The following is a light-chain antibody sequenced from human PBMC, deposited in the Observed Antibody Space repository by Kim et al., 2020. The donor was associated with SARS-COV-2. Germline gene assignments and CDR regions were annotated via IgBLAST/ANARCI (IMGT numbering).Light chain of an antibody. CDR2: GAS. J-gene: IGKJ1*01. CDR1: QSISNY. V-gene: IGKV1-39*01. CDR3: QQSYSTPRT. Sequence: DIQMTQSPSSLSASVGDRVTITCRASQSISNYLNWYQQTPGKAPKLLIYGASSLQSGVPSRFSGSGSGTDFTLTISSLQPEGVATYYCQQSYSTPRTFGQGTKVDIK.